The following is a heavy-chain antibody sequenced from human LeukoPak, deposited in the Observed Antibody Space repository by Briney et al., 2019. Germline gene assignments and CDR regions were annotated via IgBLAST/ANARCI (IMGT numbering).Heavy chain of an antibody. CDR3: ARDHVYGGADY. Sequence: GGSLRLSCAASGFTFHNYAIHWVRQAPGKGLEWVSLTSGGGITTYFADSVKGRFTISRDNSKSSLFLQMNSLRTEDTALYYCARDHVYGGADYWGQGTLVTVSS. CDR2: TSGGGITT. CDR1: GFTFHNYA. V-gene: IGHV3-43*02. J-gene: IGHJ4*02. D-gene: IGHD5/OR15-5a*01.